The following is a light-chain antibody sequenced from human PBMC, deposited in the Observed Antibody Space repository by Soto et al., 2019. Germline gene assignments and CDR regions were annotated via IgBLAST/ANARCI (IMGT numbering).Light chain of an antibody. J-gene: IGKJ2*01. CDR2: DAS. Sequence: EIVLTQSPATVSLSPGESATLSCRASQNIHSFLAWYQQRPGQAPRLLIYDASFRATAIPARFNGSGSGTDFTLTITRLEPEGFAVYYCQQRLFWPLFTFGQGTRLEIK. CDR1: QNIHSF. CDR3: QQRLFWPLFT. V-gene: IGKV3-11*01.